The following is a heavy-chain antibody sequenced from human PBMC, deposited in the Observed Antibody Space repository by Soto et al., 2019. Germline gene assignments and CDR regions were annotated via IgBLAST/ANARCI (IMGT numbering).Heavy chain of an antibody. J-gene: IGHJ3*02. D-gene: IGHD6-13*01. V-gene: IGHV1-2*02. Sequence: ASVKVSCKASGYTFTGYYMHWVRQAPGQGLEWMGWINPNSGGTNYAQKFQGRVTMTRDTSISTAYMELSRLRSDDTAVYYCARGPPGYSRSWYYSDAFDIWGQGTMVTVSS. CDR1: GYTFTGYY. CDR2: INPNSGGT. CDR3: ARGPPGYSRSWYYSDAFDI.